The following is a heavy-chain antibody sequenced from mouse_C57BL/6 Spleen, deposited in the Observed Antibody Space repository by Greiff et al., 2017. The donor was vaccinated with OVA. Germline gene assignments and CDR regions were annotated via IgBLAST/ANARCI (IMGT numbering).Heavy chain of an antibody. D-gene: IGHD1-1*01. V-gene: IGHV3-6*01. CDR1: GYSITSGYY. CDR3: ARSHYYGSSYYAMDD. Sequence: EVKLMESGPGLVKPSQSLSLTCSVTGYSITSGYYWNWIRQFPGNKLEWMGYISYDGSNNYNPSLKNRISITRDTSKNQFFLKLNSVTTEDTATYYCARSHYYGSSYYAMDDWGQGTSVTVSS. CDR2: ISYDGSN. J-gene: IGHJ4*01.